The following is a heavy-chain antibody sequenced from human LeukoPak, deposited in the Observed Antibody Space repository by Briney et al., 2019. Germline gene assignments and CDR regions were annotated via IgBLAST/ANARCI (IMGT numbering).Heavy chain of an antibody. CDR1: GDSITTSRYF. D-gene: IGHD3-9*01. V-gene: IGHV4-39*07. CDR2: VFHDGDT. J-gene: IGHJ5*02. Sequence: SETLSLTCTISGDSITTSRYFWGWVRQPPGEGLEWIGNVFHDGDTFCNPSLKSRVTISLDTSKTQFSLQLNSVTPEDTAVYYCAREERLRYFDWLLSKFDPWGQGTLVTVSS. CDR3: AREERLRYFDWLLSKFDP.